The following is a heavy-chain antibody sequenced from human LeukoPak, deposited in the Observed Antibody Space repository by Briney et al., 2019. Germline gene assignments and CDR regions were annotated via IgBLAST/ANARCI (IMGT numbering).Heavy chain of an antibody. Sequence: ASVKVSCKASGYTFTSYAMHWVRQAPGQRLECMGWINTGNGNTKYSQKFQGRVTITRDTSASTAYMDLSSLRSEDTAVYYCARPLFPGIAVAGLSWGQGTLVTVSS. CDR1: GYTFTSYA. CDR2: INTGNGNT. CDR3: ARPLFPGIAVAGLS. J-gene: IGHJ4*02. D-gene: IGHD6-19*01. V-gene: IGHV1-3*04.